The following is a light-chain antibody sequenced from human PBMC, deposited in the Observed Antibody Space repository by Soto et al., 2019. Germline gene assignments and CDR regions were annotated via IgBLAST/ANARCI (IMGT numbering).Light chain of an antibody. CDR2: DVS. J-gene: IGLJ1*01. CDR1: SSDVGNYNL. CDR3: CSYAGDSYV. V-gene: IGLV2-23*02. Sequence: QAVVTQPASVSGSPGQSITISCTGTSSDVGNYNLVSWYQQHPGKAPKLMIYDVSKRPSGVSNRFSGSKSGNTASLTISGLQADDEADYYCCSYAGDSYVFGTGTQLTVL.